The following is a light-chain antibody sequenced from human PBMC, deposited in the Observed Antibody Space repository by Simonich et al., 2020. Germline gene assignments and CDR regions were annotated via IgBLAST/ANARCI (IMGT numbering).Light chain of an antibody. Sequence: QSVLTQPPSASGTPGQRVTISCSGSSSKIGSNYVYWYQQLPGTAPKLLIYRNNQRPSGVPDRFSGSKSGTSASLAISGLRSEDEADYYCAAWDDSLNGWVFGGGTKLTVL. CDR2: RNN. CDR3: AAWDDSLNGWV. J-gene: IGLJ3*02. V-gene: IGLV1-47*01. CDR1: SSKIGSNY.